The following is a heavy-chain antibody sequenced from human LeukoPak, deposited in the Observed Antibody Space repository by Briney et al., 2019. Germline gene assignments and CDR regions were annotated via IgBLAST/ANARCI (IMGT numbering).Heavy chain of an antibody. D-gene: IGHD3-10*01. CDR1: GGTFSNYA. CDR3: ARDLGDSFDY. Sequence: SVKASCKASGGTFSNYAISWVRQAPGQGLEWMGGIITIFGTASYAQKFQGRVTITADESTSTAYMELSSLRSEDTAVYYCARDLGDSFDYWGQGTLVTVSS. CDR2: IITIFGTA. J-gene: IGHJ4*02. V-gene: IGHV1-69*01.